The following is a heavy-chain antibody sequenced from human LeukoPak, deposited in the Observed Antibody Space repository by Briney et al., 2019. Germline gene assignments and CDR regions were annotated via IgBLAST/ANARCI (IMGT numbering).Heavy chain of an antibody. CDR3: ARRRGGYGAFDY. Sequence: PSETLSLTCTVSGGSISSYYWSWIRQPPGKGLEWIGYIYYSGSTNYNPSLKSRVTISVDTSKNQFSLKLSSVTAADTAAYYCARRRGGYGAFDYWGQGTLVTVSS. J-gene: IGHJ4*02. V-gene: IGHV4-59*08. D-gene: IGHD5-12*01. CDR2: IYYSGST. CDR1: GGSISSYY.